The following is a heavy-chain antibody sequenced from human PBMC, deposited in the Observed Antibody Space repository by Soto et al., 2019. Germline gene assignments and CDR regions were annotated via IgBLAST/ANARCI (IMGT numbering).Heavy chain of an antibody. CDR3: VREDKGWYSPGSFDF. Sequence: GGSLRLSCAASGFTFSNDAMNWVRQAPGKGLEWVSVISGSGDRAYNADSVQGRFTISRDNSKNKLYLQMNSLRAEDTAIYYCVREDKGWYSPGSFDFWGRGTMVTVSS. D-gene: IGHD6-19*01. CDR2: ISGSGDRA. J-gene: IGHJ3*01. V-gene: IGHV3-23*01. CDR1: GFTFSNDA.